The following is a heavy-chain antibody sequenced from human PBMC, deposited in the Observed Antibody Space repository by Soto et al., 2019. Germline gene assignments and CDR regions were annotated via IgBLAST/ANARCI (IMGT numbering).Heavy chain of an antibody. CDR3: AREGTVSSSWYNRWFDP. CDR1: GYTFTSYY. D-gene: IGHD6-13*01. Sequence: QVQLVQSGAEVKKPGASVKVSCKASGYTFTSYYMHWVRQAPGQGLEWMGIIHPSGGSTSYAQKFQGRVTMTRDTSTSTVYMELRSIRSEDTAVYYCAREGTVSSSWYNRWFDPWGQGTLVTVS. J-gene: IGHJ5*02. CDR2: IHPSGGST. V-gene: IGHV1-46*03.